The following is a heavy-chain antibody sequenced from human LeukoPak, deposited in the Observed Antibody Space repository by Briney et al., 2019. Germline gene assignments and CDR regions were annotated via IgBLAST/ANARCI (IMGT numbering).Heavy chain of an antibody. CDR3: ARDPDTAIVTGAFDI. J-gene: IGHJ3*02. Sequence: PGGSLRLSCAASGFTFSSYGMHWVRQAPGKGLEWVAAIWCDGSNKYYADSVKGRFTISRDNSKNTLYLQMNSLRAEDTAVYYCARDPDTAIVTGAFDIWGQGTMVTVSS. V-gene: IGHV3-33*01. CDR1: GFTFSSYG. D-gene: IGHD5-18*01. CDR2: IWCDGSNK.